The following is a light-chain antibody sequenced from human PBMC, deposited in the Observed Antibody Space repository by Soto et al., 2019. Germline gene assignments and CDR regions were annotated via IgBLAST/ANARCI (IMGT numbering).Light chain of an antibody. Sequence: EIVMTQSPDTLSVSPGESATLSCRASQSVSNNLAWYQQIPGQAPRLLVYDASTRDTGVPARFTGSGSGTEFTLTISSLQSEDFVVYYCQQYNNWPRTFGQGTKVDIK. CDR3: QQYNNWPRT. V-gene: IGKV3-15*01. CDR2: DAS. J-gene: IGKJ1*01. CDR1: QSVSNN.